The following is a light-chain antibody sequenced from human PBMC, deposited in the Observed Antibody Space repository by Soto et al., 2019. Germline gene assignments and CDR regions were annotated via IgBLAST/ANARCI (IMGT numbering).Light chain of an antibody. Sequence: QAVLTQPASVSGSPGQSITISCTGTSSDVGSYNLVSWYQQHPGKAPKLMIYGGTHRPSGVSNRFSGSKSGNTASLTISGLQAEDEADYYCCSYAGSNTVIFGGGTQLTVL. CDR2: GGT. CDR3: CSYAGSNTVI. CDR1: SSDVGSYNL. J-gene: IGLJ2*01. V-gene: IGLV2-23*01.